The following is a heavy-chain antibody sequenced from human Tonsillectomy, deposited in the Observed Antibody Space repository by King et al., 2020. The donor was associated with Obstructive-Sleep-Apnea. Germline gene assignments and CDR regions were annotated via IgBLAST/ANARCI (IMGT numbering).Heavy chain of an antibody. CDR3: ARKLLYLDWLSKGYFAC. Sequence: QLQLQESGPGLVKPSETLSLTCTVSSGSISGSSYYWDWIRQPPGKGLEWIGSIYVSGSTYYNPALKSRLTTSVDTSKNQFSLKLSSVTAADTAVYYCARKLLYLDWLSKGYFACWGQGTLVSGPS. V-gene: IGHV4-39*07. J-gene: IGHJ4*02. CDR1: SGSISGSSYY. D-gene: IGHD3-9*01. CDR2: IYVSGST.